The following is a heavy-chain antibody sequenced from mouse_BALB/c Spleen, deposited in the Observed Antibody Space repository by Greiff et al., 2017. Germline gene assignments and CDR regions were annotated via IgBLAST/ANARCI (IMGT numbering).Heavy chain of an antibody. D-gene: IGHD4-1*01. V-gene: IGHV1S81*02. J-gene: IGHJ2*01. Sequence: QVQLQQPGAELVKPGASVKLSCKASGYTFTSYWMHWVKQSPGQGLEWIGEINPSNGRTNYNEKFKSKATLTVDKSSSTAYMQLSSLTSEDSAVYYCARGKLGRDYFDYWGQGTTLTVSS. CDR2: INPSNGRT. CDR1: GYTFTSYW. CDR3: ARGKLGRDYFDY.